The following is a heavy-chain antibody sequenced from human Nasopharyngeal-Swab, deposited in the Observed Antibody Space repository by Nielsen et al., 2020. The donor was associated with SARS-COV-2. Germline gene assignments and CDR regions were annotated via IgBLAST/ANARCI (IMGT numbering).Heavy chain of an antibody. V-gene: IGHV4-34*01. CDR2: VNHSGST. D-gene: IGHD2-21*02. CDR3: ARAGDLTAYYSYYMDV. CDR1: GGSFSGYY. J-gene: IGHJ6*03. Sequence: SKTLSLTCAVYGGSFSGYYWSWIRQPPGKGLEWIGEVNHSGSTHYNPSLKSRVTISVDTSNNQFSLKLSSVTAADTALYYCARAGDLTAYYSYYMDVWGNGTTVTVSS.